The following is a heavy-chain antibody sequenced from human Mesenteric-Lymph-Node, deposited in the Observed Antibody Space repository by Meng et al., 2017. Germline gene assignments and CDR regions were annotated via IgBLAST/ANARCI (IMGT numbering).Heavy chain of an antibody. CDR1: GYTFTTYA. V-gene: IGHV1-3*01. D-gene: IGHD2-2*01. Sequence: ASVKVSCKASGYTFTTYAMHWVRQAPGQRLEWMGWINAGNGNTKYSQKFQGRVTITRDTSASTDYMELSSLRSEDTAGYYRARGDAEDIVVVPAAPAWFDPWGQGTLVTVSS. CDR3: ARGDAEDIVVVPAAPAWFDP. CDR2: INAGNGNT. J-gene: IGHJ5*02.